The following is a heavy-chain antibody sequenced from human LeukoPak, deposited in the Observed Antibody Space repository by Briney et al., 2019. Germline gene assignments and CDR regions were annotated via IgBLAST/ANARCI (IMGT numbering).Heavy chain of an antibody. CDR2: ISSSGSTI. J-gene: IGHJ5*02. V-gene: IGHV3-11*01. Sequence: GSLRLSCAASGFTFSDYYMSWIRQAPGKGLEWVSYISSSGSTIYYAGSVKGRFTISRDNAKNSLYLQMNSLRAEDTAVYYCSRGRRTLDSSAWGQGTLVTVSS. D-gene: IGHD3-22*01. CDR1: GFTFSDYY. CDR3: SRGRRTLDSSA.